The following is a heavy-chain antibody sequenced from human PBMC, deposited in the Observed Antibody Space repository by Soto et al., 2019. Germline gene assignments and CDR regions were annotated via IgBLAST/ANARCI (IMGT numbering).Heavy chain of an antibody. Sequence: SETLSLTCAVYGGSFSGYYWSWIRQPPGKGLEWIGEINHSGSTNYNPSLKSRVTISVDTSKNQFSLKLSSVTAADTAVYYCARFKRGYYDSSGYDYDYWGQGTLVTVSS. CDR2: INHSGST. D-gene: IGHD3-22*01. J-gene: IGHJ4*02. CDR3: ARFKRGYYDSSGYDYDY. V-gene: IGHV4-34*01. CDR1: GGSFSGYY.